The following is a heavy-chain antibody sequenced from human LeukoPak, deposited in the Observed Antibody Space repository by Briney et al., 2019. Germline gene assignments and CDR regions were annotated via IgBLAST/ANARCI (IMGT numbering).Heavy chain of an antibody. J-gene: IGHJ5*02. CDR2: IYYSGST. CDR1: GGSISSYY. CDR3: ARDLGMAVALPFDP. D-gene: IGHD6-19*01. Sequence: PSETLSLTCTVSGGSISSYYWSWIRQPPGKGLEWIGYIYYSGSTNYNPSLKSRVTISVDTSKNQFSLKLSSVTAADTAVYYCARDLGMAVALPFDPWGQGTLVTVSS. V-gene: IGHV4-59*01.